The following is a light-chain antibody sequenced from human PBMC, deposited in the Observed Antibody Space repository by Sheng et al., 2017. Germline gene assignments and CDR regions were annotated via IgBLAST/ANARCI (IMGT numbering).Light chain of an antibody. Sequence: QSALTQPRSVSGSPGQSVTISCTGTSSYVGGYNYVSWYQQHPGKAPKVMIYDVNKRPSGVPDRFSGSKSGNTASLTISGLQAADEADYYCCSFVSGYIFVFGTGTKLTVL. CDR2: DVN. V-gene: IGLV2-11*01. CDR3: CSFVSGYIFV. CDR1: SSYVGGYNY. J-gene: IGLJ1*01.